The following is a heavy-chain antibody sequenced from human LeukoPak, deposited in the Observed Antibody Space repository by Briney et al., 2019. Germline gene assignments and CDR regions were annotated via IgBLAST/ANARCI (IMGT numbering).Heavy chain of an antibody. D-gene: IGHD3-22*01. CDR1: GFTFSSYS. J-gene: IGHJ4*02. CDR2: ISSSSSYI. V-gene: IGHV3-21*01. Sequence: GGSLRLSCAASGFTFSSYSMNWVRQAPGKGLEWVSSISSSSSYIYYADAVKGRFTISRDNAKNSLYLQMNSLRAEDTAVYYCARETFYDSSGGFDYWGQGTLVTVLS. CDR3: ARETFYDSSGGFDY.